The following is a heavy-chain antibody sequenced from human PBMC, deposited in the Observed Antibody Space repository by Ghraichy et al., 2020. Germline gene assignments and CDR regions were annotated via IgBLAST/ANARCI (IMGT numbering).Heavy chain of an antibody. CDR3: ARDRRRSAFDI. CDR2: INQSGST. V-gene: IGHV4-34*01. CDR1: GGSFSGYC. J-gene: IGHJ3*02. Sequence: SETLSLTCAVYGGSFSGYCWNWIRQPPGKGLEWIGEINQSGSTNYNPSLKSRVTISIDMSKNQFSLKLNSVTAADSAVYFCARDRRRSAFDIWGQGTMVTVSS.